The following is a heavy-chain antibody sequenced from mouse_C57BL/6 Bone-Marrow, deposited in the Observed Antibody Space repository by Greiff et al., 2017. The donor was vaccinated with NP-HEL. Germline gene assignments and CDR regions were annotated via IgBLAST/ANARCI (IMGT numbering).Heavy chain of an antibody. CDR3: TRRALQQDWYFDV. D-gene: IGHD3-1*01. CDR1: GYTFTSYW. CDR2: IYPGNSDT. Sequence: EVQLQQSGTVLARPGASVKMSCKTSGYTFTSYWMHWVKQRPGQGLEWIGAIYPGNSDTSYNQKFKGKAKLTAVTSASTAYMELSSLTNEDSAVYYCTRRALQQDWYFDVWGTGTTVTVSS. J-gene: IGHJ1*03. V-gene: IGHV1-5*01.